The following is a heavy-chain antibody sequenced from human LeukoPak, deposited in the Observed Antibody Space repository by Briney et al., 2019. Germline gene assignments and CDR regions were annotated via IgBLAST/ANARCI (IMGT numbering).Heavy chain of an antibody. CDR2: IYPGDSDT. Sequence: HGESLKISCKGSGYSFTSYWIGWVRQMPGKGLEWMGIIYPGDSDTRYSPSFQGQVTISADKSISTAYLQWSSLKASDTAMYYCARRGGRSSSTSCYSCWFDPWGQGTLVTVSS. J-gene: IGHJ5*02. D-gene: IGHD2-2*01. CDR1: GYSFTSYW. V-gene: IGHV5-51*01. CDR3: ARRGGRSSSTSCYSCWFDP.